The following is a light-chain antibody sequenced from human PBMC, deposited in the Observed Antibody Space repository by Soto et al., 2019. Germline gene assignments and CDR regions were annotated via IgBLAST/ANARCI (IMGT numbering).Light chain of an antibody. CDR1: GSDLGDHRF. CDR2: EVY. CDR3: TSYTTKNTVV. V-gene: IGLV2-14*01. J-gene: IGLJ2*01. Sequence: ALTQPASVSGSPGQSVTISCTATGSDLGDHRFVSWYQHHPDKAPKLIIYEVYSRPSEISIRFSGSKSGNTASLTISGLQAEDEADYYCTSYTTKNTVVFGGGTKVTVL.